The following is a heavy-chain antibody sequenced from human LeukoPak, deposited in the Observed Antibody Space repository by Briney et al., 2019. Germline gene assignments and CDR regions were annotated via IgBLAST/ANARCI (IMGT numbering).Heavy chain of an antibody. Sequence: SETLSLTCTVSGGSISSYYWSWIRQPPGKGLEWIGYIYYSGSTNYKPSLKSRVTISVDTSKNQFSLKLSSVTAADTAVYYCARENWNYGGDWFDPWGQGTLVTVSS. CDR3: ARENWNYGGDWFDP. D-gene: IGHD1-7*01. V-gene: IGHV4-59*01. CDR1: GGSISSYY. J-gene: IGHJ5*02. CDR2: IYYSGST.